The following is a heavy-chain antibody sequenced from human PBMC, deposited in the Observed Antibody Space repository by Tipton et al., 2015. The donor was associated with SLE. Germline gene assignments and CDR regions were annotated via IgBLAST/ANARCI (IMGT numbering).Heavy chain of an antibody. D-gene: IGHD6-13*01. Sequence: LRLSCAVYGGSFSGYYWSWIRQPPGKGLEWIGYIYYSGSTNYNPSLKSRVTISVDTSKNQFSLKLSSVTAADTAVYYCATESYSSSWYFAFDIWGQGTMVTVSS. V-gene: IGHV4-59*01. CDR3: ATESYSSSWYFAFDI. CDR1: GGSFSGYY. J-gene: IGHJ3*02. CDR2: IYYSGST.